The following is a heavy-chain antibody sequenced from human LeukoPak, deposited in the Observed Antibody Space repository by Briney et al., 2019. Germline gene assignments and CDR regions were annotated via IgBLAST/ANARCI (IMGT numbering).Heavy chain of an antibody. Sequence: GASVKVCCKASGYTFTNYDINWVRQAAGQGPEWMGWMRPSNGNTGYAQKFQGRVTMTRNTSINTAYMELSSLRSDDTAVYYCARPPMGVGALEWGQGTLVTVSS. CDR3: ARPPMGVGALE. D-gene: IGHD1-26*01. V-gene: IGHV1-8*01. CDR2: MRPSNGNT. CDR1: GYTFTNYD. J-gene: IGHJ4*02.